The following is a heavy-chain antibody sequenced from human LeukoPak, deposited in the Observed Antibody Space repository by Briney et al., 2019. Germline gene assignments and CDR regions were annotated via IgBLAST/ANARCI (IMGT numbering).Heavy chain of an antibody. V-gene: IGHV1-18*01. CDR1: GYTFTSKG. CDR3: ARDNNYRFDY. Sequence: ASVKVSCKSSGYTFTSKGVSWVRQAPGEGLEWMGWISANSGNTNYAQKFQGRVTMTTDTSSSTVYMELRSLRSDDTALYYCARDNNYRFDYRGQGTLVTVPS. J-gene: IGHJ4*02. D-gene: IGHD5-24*01. CDR2: ISANSGNT.